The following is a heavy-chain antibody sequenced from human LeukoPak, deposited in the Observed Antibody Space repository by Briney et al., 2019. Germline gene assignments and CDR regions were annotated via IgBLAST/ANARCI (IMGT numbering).Heavy chain of an antibody. CDR3: AKDTSGSSFEYFQH. D-gene: IGHD6-13*01. CDR2: ISWNSGST. Sequence: GRSLRLSCAASGFTFEDYAMHWVRQAPGKGLEWVSGISWNSGSTDYADSVKGRFTISKDNAKNSLYLQMNSLRAEDTALYYCAKDTSGSSFEYFQHWGQGTLVTVSS. CDR1: GFTFEDYA. J-gene: IGHJ1*01. V-gene: IGHV3-9*01.